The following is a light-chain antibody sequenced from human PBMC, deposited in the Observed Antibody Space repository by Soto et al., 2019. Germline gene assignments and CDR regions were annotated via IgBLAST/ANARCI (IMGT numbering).Light chain of an antibody. CDR3: LLYYSGIRV. CDR1: TGAVTSGHY. CDR2: DTS. J-gene: IGLJ2*01. Sequence: QAVVTQEPSLTVSPGGTVTLTCGSSTGAVTSGHYPYWFQQKPGHAPRTLIYDTSNKHSWTPARFSGSLLGGKAALTLSGAQPEDEAEYYCLLYYSGIRVFGGGTKVTVL. V-gene: IGLV7-46*01.